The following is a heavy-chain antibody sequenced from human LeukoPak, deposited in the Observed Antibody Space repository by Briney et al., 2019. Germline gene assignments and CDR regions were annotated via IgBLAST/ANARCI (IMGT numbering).Heavy chain of an antibody. Sequence: SETLSLTCTVSGGSINNYFWSWIRQPPGKGLEWIGYVSYSGSTNYNPSLKSRVTISIDTSKNQFSLKLTSVTAADTAVYYCARGPVVVGLFDSGGGEPRVTVPS. CDR1: GGSINNYF. D-gene: IGHD4-23*01. V-gene: IGHV4-59*01. CDR2: VSYSGST. J-gene: IGHJ4*02. CDR3: ARGPVVVGLFDS.